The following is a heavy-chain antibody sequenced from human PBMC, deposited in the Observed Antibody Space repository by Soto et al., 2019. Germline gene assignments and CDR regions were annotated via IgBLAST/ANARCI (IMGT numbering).Heavy chain of an antibody. Sequence: GESLKISCAASGFIFENFGMSWVRQAPGKGLEWISSISGSGFKKYYADSVKGRFTISRDNSKSTVYLELNNLSAEDTAVYHCAKNQGVELVPLATVDWFDPWGQGSVVTVSS. J-gene: IGHJ5*02. D-gene: IGHD1-26*01. CDR2: ISGSGFKK. CDR1: GFIFENFG. CDR3: AKNQGVELVPLATVDWFDP. V-gene: IGHV3-23*01.